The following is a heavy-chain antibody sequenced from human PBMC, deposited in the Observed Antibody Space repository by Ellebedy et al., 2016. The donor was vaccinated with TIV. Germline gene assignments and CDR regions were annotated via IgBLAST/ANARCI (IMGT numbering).Heavy chain of an antibody. J-gene: IGHJ4*02. D-gene: IGHD1-14*01. Sequence: GESLKISCAASGFTFSNYAMSWVRQAPGRGLEWVSGFGVSGDSPYYTDSVKGRFTISRDNSKNTLFLQMNSLRAEDTAIYYCARGRSGTYIHHAFDYWGQGTLVTVSS. CDR3: ARGRSGTYIHHAFDY. CDR2: FGVSGDSP. V-gene: IGHV3-23*01. CDR1: GFTFSNYA.